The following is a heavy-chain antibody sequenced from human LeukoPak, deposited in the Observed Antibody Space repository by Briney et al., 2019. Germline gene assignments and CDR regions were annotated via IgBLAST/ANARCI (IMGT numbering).Heavy chain of an antibody. Sequence: PGGSLRLSCAASGFTFSTFAMSWGRQAPGKGLEWVSTITRSGAAKYYAASVKGRFTISRDNSKNTLYLQMDSLSAEDTALYYCAKDHPSCGGRDCLLFDNWGQGTLVTVSS. CDR1: GFTFSTFA. J-gene: IGHJ4*02. CDR3: AKDHPSCGGRDCLLFDN. D-gene: IGHD2-21*01. V-gene: IGHV3-23*01. CDR2: ITRSGAAK.